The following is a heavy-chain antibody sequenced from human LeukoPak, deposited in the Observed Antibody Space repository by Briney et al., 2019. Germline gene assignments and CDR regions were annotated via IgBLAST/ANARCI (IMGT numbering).Heavy chain of an antibody. D-gene: IGHD4-11*01. CDR2: IWFDGSNK. J-gene: IGHJ4*02. CDR3: ARDYSNYFDY. CDR1: GFTFSTYG. Sequence: GGSLRLSCAAPGFTFSTYGMHWVRQAPGKGLEWVAVIWFDGSNKYYGDSVKGRFTISRDNSKNTLYLQMNSLRAEDTALYYCARDYSNYFDYWGQGTLVTVSS. V-gene: IGHV3-33*01.